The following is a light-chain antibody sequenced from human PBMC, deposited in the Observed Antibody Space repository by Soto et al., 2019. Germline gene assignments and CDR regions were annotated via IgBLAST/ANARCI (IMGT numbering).Light chain of an antibody. J-gene: IGLJ1*01. CDR3: QVWDISSDHYV. CDR2: DGS. CDR1: NGRSNS. Sequence: SYALTQPTTVKRDPRRVAKVNGGELNGRSNSNNWYEQRPGEAAGVGVFDGSDRPSGVPARFSGSNSGTTAALTISRVEAGDEADYYCQVWDISSDHYVVGAGPKVTVL. V-gene: IGLV3-21*02.